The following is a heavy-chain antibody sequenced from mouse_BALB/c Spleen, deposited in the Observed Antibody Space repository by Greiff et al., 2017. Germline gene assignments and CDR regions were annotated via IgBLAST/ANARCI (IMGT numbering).Heavy chain of an antibody. D-gene: IGHD2-2*01. CDR1: GYTFTDYN. CDR2: INPNNGGT. CDR3: ARWGGGYDEKDYYAMDY. J-gene: IGHJ4*01. V-gene: IGHV1-18*01. Sequence: VQLQQSGPELVKPGASVKIPCKASGYTFTDYNMDWVKQSHGKSLEWIGDINPNNGGTIYNQKFKGKATLTVDKSSSTAYMELRSLTSEDTAVYYGARWGGGYDEKDYYAMDYWGQGTSVTVSA.